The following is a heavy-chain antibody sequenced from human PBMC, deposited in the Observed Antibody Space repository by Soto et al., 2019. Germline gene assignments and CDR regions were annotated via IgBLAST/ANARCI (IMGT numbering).Heavy chain of an antibody. CDR3: ARDFRVYGTFDC. CDR1: GFTFSSYS. J-gene: IGHJ4*02. CDR2: TSYDGSNK. Sequence: SVGSLRLSGAASGFTFSSYSMHWVRQAPGKGLEWVAVTSYDGSNKYYADSVKGRFTMSRDNPKNTLYLQMNSLRAEDTAVYYCARDFRVYGTFDCWGQGTLVTVSS. V-gene: IGHV3-30-3*01. D-gene: IGHD2-8*01.